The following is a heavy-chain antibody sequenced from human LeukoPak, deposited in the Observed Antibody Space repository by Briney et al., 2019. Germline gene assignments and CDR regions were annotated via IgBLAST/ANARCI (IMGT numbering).Heavy chain of an antibody. V-gene: IGHV4-39*07. CDR3: ARLGDTAMFDY. CDR1: GGSISSSSYY. Sequence: SETLSLTCTVSGGSISSSSYYWGWIRQPPGKGLEWNGSIYYSGSTYYNPSLKSRVTISVDTSKNQFSLKLSSVTAADTAVYYCARLGDTAMFDYWGQGTLVTVSS. J-gene: IGHJ4*02. D-gene: IGHD5-18*01. CDR2: IYYSGST.